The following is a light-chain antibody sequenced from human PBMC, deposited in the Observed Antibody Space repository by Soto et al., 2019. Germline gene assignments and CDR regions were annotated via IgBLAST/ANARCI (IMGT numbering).Light chain of an antibody. CDR2: DVS. CDR3: SSYTSSNTVV. CDR1: SSDIGGYNF. V-gene: IGLV2-14*01. Sequence: QSALTQPASVSGSPGQSITISCTGTSSDIGGYNFVSWYHQHPGKAPKLMIYDVSNRPAGVSNRFSGSKSGNTASLTISGLQAEDEADYYCSSYTSSNTVVFGGGTKLNVL. J-gene: IGLJ3*02.